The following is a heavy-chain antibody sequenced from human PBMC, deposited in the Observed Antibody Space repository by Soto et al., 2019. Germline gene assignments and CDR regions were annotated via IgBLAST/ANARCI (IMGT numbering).Heavy chain of an antibody. CDR2: IWYDGSNK. CDR3: ARDPGGRGINASGPPRAGMDV. J-gene: IGHJ6*02. Sequence: GGSLRLSCAASGFTFSSYGMHWVRQAPGKGLEWVAVIWYDGSNKYYADSVKGRFTISRDNSKNTLYLQMNSLRAEDTAVYYCARDPGGRGINASGPPRAGMDVWGQGTTVTVSS. CDR1: GFTFSSYG. V-gene: IGHV3-33*01. D-gene: IGHD3-16*01.